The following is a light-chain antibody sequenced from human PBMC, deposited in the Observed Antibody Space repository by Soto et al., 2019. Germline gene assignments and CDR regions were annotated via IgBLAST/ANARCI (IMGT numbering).Light chain of an antibody. CDR3: QAYDRSLSGFVI. CDR1: SSNIGAGYD. J-gene: IGLJ2*01. CDR2: GNY. Sequence: QSVLTQPPSVSGAPGQRVIISCTGSSSNIGAGYDVHWYQQLPGTAPKLLIYGNYHRPSGVPDRFSGSKSDTSASLAITGLRAEDEGDYDCQAYDRSLSGFVIFGGGTQLTVL. V-gene: IGLV1-40*01.